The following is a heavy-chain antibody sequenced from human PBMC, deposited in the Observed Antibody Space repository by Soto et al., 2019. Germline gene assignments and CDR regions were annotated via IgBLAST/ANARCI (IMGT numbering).Heavy chain of an antibody. CDR2: IFPGDSDT. J-gene: IGHJ4*02. Sequence: GESLKISCKGSGYSFTKYWIGWVRQMPGKGLEWMGLIFPGDSDTRYSPSFRGQVTISADKSISTAFLQWSSLKASDTAMYYCARDQGGYYYFDYWGQGTLVTVSS. CDR3: ARDQGGYYYFDY. D-gene: IGHD5-18*01. V-gene: IGHV5-51*01. CDR1: GYSFTKYW.